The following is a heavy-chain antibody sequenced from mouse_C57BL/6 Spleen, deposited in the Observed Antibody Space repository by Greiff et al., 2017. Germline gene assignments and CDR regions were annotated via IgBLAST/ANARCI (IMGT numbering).Heavy chain of an antibody. J-gene: IGHJ2*01. D-gene: IGHD4-1*01. CDR2: IDPSDSET. CDR3: ALTDYFDY. V-gene: IGHV1-52*01. Sequence: QVHVKQPGAELVRPGSSVKLSCKASGYTFTSYWMHWVKQRPIQGLEWIGNIDPSDSETHYNQKFKDKATLTVDKSSSTAYMQLSSLTSEDSAVYYCALTDYFDYWGQGTTLTVSS. CDR1: GYTFTSYW.